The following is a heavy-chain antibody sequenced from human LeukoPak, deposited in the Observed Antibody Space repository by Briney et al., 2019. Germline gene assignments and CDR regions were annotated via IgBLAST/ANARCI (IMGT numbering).Heavy chain of an antibody. CDR3: ARIHYYGSGSYSRGYYYGMDV. CDR1: GFSLSTSGMC. V-gene: IGHV2-70*01. Sequence: SGPALVKPTQTLTLTCTFSGFSLSTSGMCVSWIRQPPGKALEWLALIDWDDDKYYSTSLKTRLTISKDTSKNQVVLTMTNMDPVDTATYYCARIHYYGSGSYSRGYYYGMDVWGKGITVTVSS. D-gene: IGHD3-10*01. CDR2: IDWDDDK. J-gene: IGHJ6*04.